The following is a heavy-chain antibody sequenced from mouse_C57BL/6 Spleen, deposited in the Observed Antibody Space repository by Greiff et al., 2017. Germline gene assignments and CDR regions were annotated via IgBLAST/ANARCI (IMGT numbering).Heavy chain of an antibody. CDR1: GYTFTSYW. CDR3: AREITTVVVRDYFDY. V-gene: IGHV1-64*01. J-gene: IGHJ2*01. CDR2: IHPNSGST. Sequence: QVQLKQPGAELVKPGASVKLSCKASGYTFTSYWMHWVKQRPGQGLEWIGMIHPNSGSTNYNEKFKSKATLTVDKSSSTAYMQLSSLTSEDSAVYYCAREITTVVVRDYFDYWGQGTTLTVSS. D-gene: IGHD1-1*01.